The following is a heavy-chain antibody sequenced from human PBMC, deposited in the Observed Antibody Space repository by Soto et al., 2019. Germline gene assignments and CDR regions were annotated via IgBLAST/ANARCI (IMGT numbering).Heavy chain of an antibody. D-gene: IGHD6-19*01. Sequence: QVQLVQSGAEVKKPGASVKVSCKASGDAFNDHDYMHWVRQAPGQGPEWMGWINPVNGGTYYSQKFQGRVTMNRDTSILTGYMELRSLTSDATAVYYCARVSSGWHFDYWCQGTLVGVSS. J-gene: IGHJ4*02. V-gene: IGHV1-2*02. CDR3: ARVSSGWHFDY. CDR1: GDAFNDHDY. CDR2: INPVNGGT.